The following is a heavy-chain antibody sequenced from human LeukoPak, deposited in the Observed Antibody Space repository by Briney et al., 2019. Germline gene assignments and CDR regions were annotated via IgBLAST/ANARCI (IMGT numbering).Heavy chain of an antibody. Sequence: GASVKVSCKASGYTFTGYYMHWVRQAPGQGLEWMGRIIPILGIANYAQKFQGRVTITADKSTSTAYMELSSLRSEDTAVYYCATRAGIAAAGTLSYWGQGTLVTVSS. CDR1: GYTFTGYY. CDR3: ATRAGIAAAGTLSY. J-gene: IGHJ4*02. CDR2: IIPILGIA. V-gene: IGHV1-69*02. D-gene: IGHD6-13*01.